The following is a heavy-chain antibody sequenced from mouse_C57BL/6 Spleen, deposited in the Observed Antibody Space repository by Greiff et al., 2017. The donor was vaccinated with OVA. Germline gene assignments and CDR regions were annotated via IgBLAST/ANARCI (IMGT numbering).Heavy chain of an antibody. CDR3: ARYGPDY. CDR1: GYTFTSYG. J-gene: IGHJ2*01. V-gene: IGHV1-81*01. D-gene: IGHD1-1*02. CDR2: IYPRSGNT. Sequence: QVQLKQSGAELARPGASVKLSCKASGYTFTSYGISWVKQRTGQGLEWIGEIYPRSGNTYYNEKFKGKATLTADKSSSTAYMELRSLTSEDSAVYFCARYGPDYWGQGTTLTVSS.